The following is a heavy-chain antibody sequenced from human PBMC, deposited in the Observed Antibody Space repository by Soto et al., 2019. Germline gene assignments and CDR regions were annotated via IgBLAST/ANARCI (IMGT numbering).Heavy chain of an antibody. D-gene: IGHD6-13*01. CDR2: ISGSGDTT. V-gene: IGHV3-23*01. J-gene: IGHJ5*02. Sequence: PGGSLRLSCVISRLTFSNYALNWVRQAPGKGLEWVSSISGSGDTTYYADSVKGRFTISRDNAKNSLYLQMNSLRAEDTAVYYCARGRIAAAGRWFDPWGQGTLVTVSS. CDR1: RLTFSNYA. CDR3: ARGRIAAAGRWFDP.